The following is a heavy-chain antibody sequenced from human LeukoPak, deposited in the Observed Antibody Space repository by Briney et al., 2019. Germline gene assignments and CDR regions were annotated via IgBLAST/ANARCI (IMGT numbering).Heavy chain of an antibody. V-gene: IGHV3-23*01. Sequence: PGGSLTLSCAASGFTFSSYAMNWVRQAPGKGLEWVSGISGSGGSTYYADSVKGRFTISRDNSKNTLYLQMNSLRAEDTAVYYCAKDLYGDYVVDYWGQGTLVTVSS. J-gene: IGHJ4*02. CDR2: ISGSGGST. CDR3: AKDLYGDYVVDY. CDR1: GFTFSSYA. D-gene: IGHD4-17*01.